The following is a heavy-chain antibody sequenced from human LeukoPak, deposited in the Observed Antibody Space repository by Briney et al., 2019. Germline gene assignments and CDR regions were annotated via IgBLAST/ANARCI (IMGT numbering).Heavy chain of an antibody. Sequence: ASVKVSCKASGYTFTSYDINWVRQATGQGLEWMGWVNPNSGNTGYAQKFQGRVTMTRNTSKSTAYMELSSLRSEDTAVYYCARGGGEQLEFYYYYMDVWGKGTTVTISS. CDR1: GYTFTSYD. CDR2: VNPNSGNT. CDR3: ARGGGEQLEFYYYYMDV. J-gene: IGHJ6*03. V-gene: IGHV1-8*01. D-gene: IGHD6-13*01.